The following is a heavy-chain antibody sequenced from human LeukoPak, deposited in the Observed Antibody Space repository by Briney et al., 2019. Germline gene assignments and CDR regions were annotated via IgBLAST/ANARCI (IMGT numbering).Heavy chain of an antibody. CDR1: GGSCDDYY. V-gene: IGHV4-34*01. CDR3: ARGRDRSKAGDH. D-gene: IGHD5-24*01. J-gene: IGHJ4*02. Sequence: SETLSLTCAVYGGSCDDYYCSWLRQPPGKGLEWIGEIHPSGIFYYNSSLLSRVTISIDTSKSQFSLRPTSVTAADTAFYYCARGRDRSKAGDHWGQGSLVTVSS. CDR2: IHPSGIF.